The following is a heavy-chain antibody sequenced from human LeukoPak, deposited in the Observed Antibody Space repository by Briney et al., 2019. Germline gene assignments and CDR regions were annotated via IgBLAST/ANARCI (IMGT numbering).Heavy chain of an antibody. D-gene: IGHD6-13*01. CDR3: ARLNSGYSSSWCTWSLHYYYYYGMDV. J-gene: IGHJ6*02. V-gene: IGHV1-8*01. Sequence: GASVKVSCKASGYTFTSYDINWVRQATGQGLEWMGWMNPNSGNTGYAQKFQGRVTMTRNTSISTAYMELSSLRSEDTAVYYCARLNSGYSSSWCTWSLHYYYYYGMDVWGQGTTVTVSS. CDR2: MNPNSGNT. CDR1: GYTFTSYD.